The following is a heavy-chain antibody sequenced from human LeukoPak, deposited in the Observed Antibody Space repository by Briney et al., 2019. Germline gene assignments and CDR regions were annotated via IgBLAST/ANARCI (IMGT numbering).Heavy chain of an antibody. CDR3: MGDPGDL. Sequence: PGGSLRLSCVVSRFDFSSYWMSWVSQAPGKGLEWVANIKGDGSDKYYVDSVEGRFTISRDNAKNSLYLQMNTLRAEDTAVYYCMGDPGDLWGQGILVTVSS. J-gene: IGHJ4*02. CDR2: IKGDGSDK. D-gene: IGHD2-21*01. V-gene: IGHV3-7*04. CDR1: RFDFSSYW.